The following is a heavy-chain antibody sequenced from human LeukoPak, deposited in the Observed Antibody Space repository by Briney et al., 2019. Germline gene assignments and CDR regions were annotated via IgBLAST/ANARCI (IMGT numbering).Heavy chain of an antibody. CDR1: GGSISSGSYY. Sequence: PSETLSLTCTVSGGSISSGSYYWSWIRQPAGKGLEWIGRIYTSGSTNYNPSLKSGVTISVDPSKNQFSLKLSSVTAADTAVYYCAREDYYDSSGYYFDYWGQGTLVNVSS. CDR2: IYTSGST. D-gene: IGHD3-22*01. J-gene: IGHJ4*02. CDR3: AREDYYDSSGYYFDY. V-gene: IGHV4-61*02.